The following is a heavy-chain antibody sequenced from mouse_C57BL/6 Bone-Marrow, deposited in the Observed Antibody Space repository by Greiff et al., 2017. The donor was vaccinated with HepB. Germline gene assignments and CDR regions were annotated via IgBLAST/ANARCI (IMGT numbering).Heavy chain of an antibody. D-gene: IGHD1-1*01. J-gene: IGHJ4*01. Sequence: EVKLVESGPGLVKPSQSLSLTCSVTGYSITSGYYWNWIRQFPGNKLEWMGYISYDGSNNYNPSLKNRISITRDTSKNQFFLKLNSVTTEDTATYYCARGFITTVVATDYAMDYWGQGTSVTVSS. CDR3: ARGFITTVVATDYAMDY. CDR1: GYSITSGYY. CDR2: ISYDGSN. V-gene: IGHV3-6*01.